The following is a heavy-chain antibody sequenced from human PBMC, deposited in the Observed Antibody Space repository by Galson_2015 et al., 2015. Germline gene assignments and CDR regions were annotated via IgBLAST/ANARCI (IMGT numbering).Heavy chain of an antibody. J-gene: IGHJ4*02. Sequence: SLRLSCAASELTFRSYYMSWVRQAPGKGLEWVSSISSTTTYIYYADSVKGRFTISRDNAKNSLYLQMNSLGAEDTAVYYCARQILDYDFWSGYYPTNFDYWGQGTLVTVSS. CDR1: ELTFRSYY. CDR2: ISSTTTYI. V-gene: IGHV3-21*01. CDR3: ARQILDYDFWSGYYPTNFDY. D-gene: IGHD3-3*01.